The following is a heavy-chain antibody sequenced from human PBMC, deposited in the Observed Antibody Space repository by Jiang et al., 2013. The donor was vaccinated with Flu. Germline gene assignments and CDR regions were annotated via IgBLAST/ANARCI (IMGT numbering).Heavy chain of an antibody. CDR2: IIPIFGTA. CDR1: GYTVSRSP. V-gene: IGHV1-69*13. J-gene: IGHJ4*02. CDR3: ARMSKYYYDSSGSHQFDY. Sequence: GAEVKKPGASVKISCKASGYTVSRSPMQWVRQAPGQGLEWMGGIIPIFGTANYAQKFQGRVTITADESTSTAYMELSSLRSEDTAVYYCARMSKYYYDSSGSHQFDYWGQGTLVTVSS. D-gene: IGHD3-22*01.